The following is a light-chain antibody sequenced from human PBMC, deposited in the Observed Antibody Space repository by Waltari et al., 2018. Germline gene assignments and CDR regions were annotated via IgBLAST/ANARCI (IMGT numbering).Light chain of an antibody. V-gene: IGKV3-11*01. CDR1: QSVNNY. CDR3: QQRSNWPRFT. CDR2: DAS. Sequence: VLTQSPATLSLSPGEKATLSCRASQSVNNYLAWYQEKPGQAPRLLIYDASNRATGIQGRFSGRGSGTDFTLTISSLEPEDFAVYYCQQRSNWPRFTFGPGTRVDIK. J-gene: IGKJ3*01.